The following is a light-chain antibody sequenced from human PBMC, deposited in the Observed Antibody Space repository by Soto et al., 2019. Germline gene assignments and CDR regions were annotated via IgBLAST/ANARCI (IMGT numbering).Light chain of an antibody. Sequence: HSALTQPAAVSGSPGQSITISCTGTSSDVGGYNYVSWYQQHPSKAPKLMIYEVSNRPSGVSNRFSGSKSGNTASLTISGLQAVDEADYYCTSYTSISLYVFGTGTKVTVL. CDR2: EVS. CDR3: TSYTSISLYV. CDR1: SSDVGGYNY. J-gene: IGLJ1*01. V-gene: IGLV2-14*01.